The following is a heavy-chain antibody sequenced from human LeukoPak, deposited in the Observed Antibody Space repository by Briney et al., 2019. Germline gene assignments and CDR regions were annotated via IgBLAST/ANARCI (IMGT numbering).Heavy chain of an antibody. CDR2: IYYSGST. CDR1: GGSISSYY. J-gene: IGHJ4*02. CDR3: ARTRDGYNFDFDY. V-gene: IGHV4-59*01. Sequence: SETLSLTCTVSGGSISSYYWSWIRQPPGKGLEWIGYIYYSGSTNYNPSLKSRVTISVDTSKNQFPLKLSSVTAADTAVYYCARTRDGYNFDFDYWGQGTLVTVSS. D-gene: IGHD5-24*01.